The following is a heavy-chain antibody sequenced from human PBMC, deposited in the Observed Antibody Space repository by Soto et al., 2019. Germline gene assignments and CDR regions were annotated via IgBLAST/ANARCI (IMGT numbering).Heavy chain of an antibody. D-gene: IGHD4-17*01. CDR2: IYSGGST. Sequence: GGSLSLSWVTSGFAAKSNYLRWVPPGPGKGLEWVSVIYSGGSTYYADSVKGRFTISRHNSKNTLYLLMNSLRAEDTAVYYCARDFRPPYGVRYFYSWGQGTLVTVS. J-gene: IGHJ4*02. V-gene: IGHV3-53*04. CDR1: GFAAKSNY. CDR3: ARDFRPPYGVRYFYS.